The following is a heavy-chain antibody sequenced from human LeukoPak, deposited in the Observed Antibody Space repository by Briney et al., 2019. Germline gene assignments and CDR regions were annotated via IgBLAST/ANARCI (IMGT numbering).Heavy chain of an antibody. D-gene: IGHD1-26*01. CDR3: ASLGLFSGSYSDY. CDR2: IYYSGST. Sequence: SETLSLTCTVSGGSISSYYWSWIRQPPGKGLEWIGYIYYSGSTNYSPSLKSRVTISVDTFENQFSLKLSSVTAADTAVYYCASLGLFSGSYSDYWGQGTLVTVSS. V-gene: IGHV4-59*01. J-gene: IGHJ4*02. CDR1: GGSISSYY.